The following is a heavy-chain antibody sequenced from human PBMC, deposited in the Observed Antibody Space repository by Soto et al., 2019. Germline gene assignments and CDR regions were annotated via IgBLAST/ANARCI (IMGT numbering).Heavy chain of an antibody. J-gene: IGHJ3*01. CDR3: ARDLRGHYGP. V-gene: IGHV3-21*06. CDR2: VSGSSSYI. D-gene: IGHD4-17*01. CDR1: GFNFRNFN. Sequence: EVQLTESGGGLVKPGGSLRLSYEGSGFNFRNFNMIWVRQAPGKGLEWVSSVSGSSSYIYYADSVKGRFTVSRDNANNLVFLQMNGLRPEDTAMYYCARDLRGHYGPWGQGTMVTVSS.